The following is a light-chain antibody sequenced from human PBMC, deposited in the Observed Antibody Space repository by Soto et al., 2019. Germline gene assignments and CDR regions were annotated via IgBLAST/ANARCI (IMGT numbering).Light chain of an antibody. J-gene: IGLJ1*01. CDR1: SSNIGAGYD. CDR3: QSYDSSLSGYV. CDR2: GNS. Sequence: QAVVTQPHSVSGAPGQRVTISCTGSSSNIGAGYDVHWYQQLPGTAPKVLIYGNSNRPSGVPDRFSGSKFGTSASLAITGLQAEDEADYYCQSYDSSLSGYVFGTGTKLTVL. V-gene: IGLV1-40*01.